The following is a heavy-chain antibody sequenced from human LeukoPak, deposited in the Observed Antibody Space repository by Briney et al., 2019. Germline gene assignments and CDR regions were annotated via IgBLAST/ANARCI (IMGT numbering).Heavy chain of an antibody. Sequence: TSETLSLTCAVYGGSFSGYYWSWIRQPPGKGLEWIGEINHSGSTNYNPSLKSRVTISVDTSKNQFSLKLSSVTAADTAVYYCARDSYYYGSGSYYFDSWGQGTLVTVSS. J-gene: IGHJ4*02. V-gene: IGHV4-34*01. CDR2: INHSGST. CDR1: GGSFSGYY. CDR3: ARDSYYYGSGSYYFDS. D-gene: IGHD3-10*01.